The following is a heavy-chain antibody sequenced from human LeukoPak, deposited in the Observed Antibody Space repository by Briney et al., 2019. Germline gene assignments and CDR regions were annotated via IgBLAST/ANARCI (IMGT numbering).Heavy chain of an antibody. CDR3: ARDTSGDFWSYYMDV. J-gene: IGHJ6*03. D-gene: IGHD3-3*01. CDR1: GFTFSSYW. CDR2: IKQDGSEK. V-gene: IGHV3-7*01. Sequence: GGSLRLSCAASGFTFSSYWMSSVRQAPGKGLEWVANIKQDGSEKYYVDSVKGRFTISRDNAKNSLYLQMNSLRAEDTAVYYCARDTSGDFWSYYMDVWGKGTTVTVSS.